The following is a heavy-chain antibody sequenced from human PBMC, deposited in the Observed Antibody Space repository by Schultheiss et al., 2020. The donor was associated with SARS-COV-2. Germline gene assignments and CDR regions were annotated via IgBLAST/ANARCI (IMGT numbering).Heavy chain of an antibody. Sequence: GGSLRLSCAASGFTFSSYGMHWVRQAPGKGLVWVSRINSDGSSTSYADSVKGRFTISRDNAKNSVYLQMNSLRAEDTAVYYCARDGYSYGMDVWGQGTTVTVSS. J-gene: IGHJ6*02. V-gene: IGHV3-74*01. CDR2: INSDGSST. CDR3: ARDGYSYGMDV. D-gene: IGHD6-13*01. CDR1: GFTFSSYG.